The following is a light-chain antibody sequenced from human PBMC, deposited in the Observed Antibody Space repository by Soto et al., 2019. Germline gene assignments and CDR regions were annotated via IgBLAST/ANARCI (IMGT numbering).Light chain of an antibody. CDR3: QQSYNTPYT. J-gene: IGKJ2*01. Sequence: DIQMTQSPSSLSASVGDRVTITYRASQSITSYLNWYQQKPGKAPKLLIYAASSLQSGVPSRFSGSGSVTDFTLTISSLQPEDFATYYCQQSYNTPYTFGQGTKLEIK. CDR1: QSITSY. CDR2: AAS. V-gene: IGKV1-39*01.